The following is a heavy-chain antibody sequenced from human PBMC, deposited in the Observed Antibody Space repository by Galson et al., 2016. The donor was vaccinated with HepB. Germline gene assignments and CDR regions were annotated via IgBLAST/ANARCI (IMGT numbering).Heavy chain of an antibody. V-gene: IGHV1-3*01. Sequence: SVKVSCKASGNTFTSDAIHWVRQAPGLGLEWMGWISAGNGNTHYSQKFQDRVSITRDTSASTAFMELRSPRSEDTAKYYCTRATKTGTTGYWGQGTLVIVSS. CDR2: ISAGNGNT. CDR1: GNTFTSDA. D-gene: IGHD1-1*01. J-gene: IGHJ4*02. CDR3: TRATKTGTTGY.